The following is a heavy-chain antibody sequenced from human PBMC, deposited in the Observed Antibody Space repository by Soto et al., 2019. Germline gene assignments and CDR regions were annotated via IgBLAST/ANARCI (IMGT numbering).Heavy chain of an antibody. V-gene: IGHV1-2*04. CDR1: GYSFIDYY. CDR3: ARGRKVVATPARDDWFDP. CDR2: INPKDGAT. D-gene: IGHD2-21*02. Sequence: QVQLVQSGAEVRRPGASVRVSCKASGYSFIDYYINWVRQAPGQGFEWMGWINPKDGATKSAQKFQDWVTMTSDTPHPTAYLDLRSDDTAVYYCARGRKVVATPARDDWFDPWGQGTLVTVSS. J-gene: IGHJ5*02.